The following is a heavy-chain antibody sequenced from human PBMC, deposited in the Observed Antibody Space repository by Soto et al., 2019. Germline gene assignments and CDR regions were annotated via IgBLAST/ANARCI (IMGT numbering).Heavy chain of an antibody. CDR3: ARDPGSSSWKHYYYYYGLDV. D-gene: IGHD6-13*01. CDR2: IWYDGRKS. CDR1: GFGFNYYG. V-gene: IGHV3-33*01. Sequence: QVQLVQSGGGVVQPGRSLRLSCVASGFGFNYYGMQWVRQAPGKGLEWVAGIWYDGRKSDFADSVKGRFNISRDNPKNTLYLQMNSLRADDTAVYYCARDPGSSSWKHYYYYYGLDVWGQGTTVTVSS. J-gene: IGHJ6*02.